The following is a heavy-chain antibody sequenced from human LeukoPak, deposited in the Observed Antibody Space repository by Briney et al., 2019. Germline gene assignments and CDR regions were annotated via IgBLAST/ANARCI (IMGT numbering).Heavy chain of an antibody. CDR2: IYYSGST. Sequence: PSETLSLTCTVSGGSISSYYWSWIRQPPGKGLEWIGYIYYSGSTNYNPSLKSRVTISVDTSKNQFSLKLSSVTAADTAVYYCASALKSSGYYYYFDYWGQGTLVTVSS. CDR3: ASALKSSGYYYYFDY. CDR1: GGSISSYY. D-gene: IGHD3-22*01. J-gene: IGHJ4*02. V-gene: IGHV4-59*01.